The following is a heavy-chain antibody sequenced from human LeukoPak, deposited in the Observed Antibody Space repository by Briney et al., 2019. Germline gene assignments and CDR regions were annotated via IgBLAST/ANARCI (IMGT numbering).Heavy chain of an antibody. CDR2: IYHSGST. CDR3: ARHHWDSSSVDY. Sequence: SETLSLTCAVSGYSTSSTYYWGWIRQPPGKGLEWIGTIYHSGSTYYNPSLKSRVTISVDTSKNQFSLRLSSVTAADTAVYYCARHHWDSSSVDYWGQGTLVTVSS. J-gene: IGHJ4*02. D-gene: IGHD6-6*01. CDR1: GYSTSSTYY. V-gene: IGHV4-38-2*01.